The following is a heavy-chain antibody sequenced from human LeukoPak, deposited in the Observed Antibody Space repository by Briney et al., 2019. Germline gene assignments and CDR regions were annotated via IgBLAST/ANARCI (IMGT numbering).Heavy chain of an antibody. V-gene: IGHV5-51*01. J-gene: IGHJ4*02. CDR3: ARQTRDGSGSRGYSFDF. CDR1: GYIFTNNW. D-gene: IGHD3-10*01. CDR2: IYPSDSDT. Sequence: GESLKISCSGPGYIFTNNWIGWVRQMPGKGLEWMGIIYPSDSDTRYSPSFEGQVTISADKSISTAYLQWSSLKASDTAMYYCARQTRDGSGSRGYSFDFWGQGTLVTVSS.